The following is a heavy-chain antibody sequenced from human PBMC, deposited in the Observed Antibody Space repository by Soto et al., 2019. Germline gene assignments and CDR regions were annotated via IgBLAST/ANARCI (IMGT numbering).Heavy chain of an antibody. D-gene: IGHD3-3*01. Sequence: QVTLKESGPVLVKPTETLTLTCTVSGFSLSSATVGVSWIRQPPGKTLEWLAHIFSNDEKSYSTSLKSRLTISEDTSKCQVVLTMTNMDPVDTATYYCARTPNYDFWSGYFRYYYYYMDVWGKGTTVTVSS. CDR3: ARTPNYDFWSGYFRYYYYYMDV. V-gene: IGHV2-26*01. J-gene: IGHJ6*03. CDR2: IFSNDEK. CDR1: GFSLSSATVG.